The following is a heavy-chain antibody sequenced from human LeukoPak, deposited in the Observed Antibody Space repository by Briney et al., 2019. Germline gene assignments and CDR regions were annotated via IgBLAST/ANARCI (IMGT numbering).Heavy chain of an antibody. CDR3: ARKVGAVVGATHFDY. J-gene: IGHJ4*02. D-gene: IGHD1-26*01. V-gene: IGHV1-46*01. CDR1: GYTFTSYY. Sequence: GASVKVSCKASGYTFTSYYMHWVRQAPGQGLEWMGIINPSGGSTSYAQKFQGRVTMTRDTSASTAYMELSSLRSEDTAVYYCARKVGAVVGATHFDYWGQGTLVTVSS. CDR2: INPSGGST.